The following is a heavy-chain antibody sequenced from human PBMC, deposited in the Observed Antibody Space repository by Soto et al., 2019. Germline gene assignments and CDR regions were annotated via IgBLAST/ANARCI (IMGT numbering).Heavy chain of an antibody. Sequence: GGSLRLSCAASGFPFNNYWMHWVRHAPGKGLVWVSRINTDGSRTSYADSVKGRFTISRDNARNTLYLQMDSLRDEDTAVYYCAKVATGSYNWFDPWGQGTLVTVSS. V-gene: IGHV3-74*01. CDR2: INTDGSRT. D-gene: IGHD1-1*01. CDR3: AKVATGSYNWFDP. J-gene: IGHJ5*02. CDR1: GFPFNNYW.